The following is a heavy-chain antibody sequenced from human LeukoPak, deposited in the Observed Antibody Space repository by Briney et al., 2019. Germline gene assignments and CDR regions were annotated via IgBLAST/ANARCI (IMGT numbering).Heavy chain of an antibody. Sequence: GGSLRLSCAASGFTFSSYAMHWVREAPGKGLEWVAVISYDGSNKYYADSVKGRFTISRDNSKNTLYLQMNSLRGDDTAVYYCAREGFGSGSYFQGADYWGQGTLVTVFS. CDR1: GFTFSSYA. D-gene: IGHD3-10*01. CDR3: AREGFGSGSYFQGADY. CDR2: ISYDGSNK. V-gene: IGHV3-30-3*01. J-gene: IGHJ4*02.